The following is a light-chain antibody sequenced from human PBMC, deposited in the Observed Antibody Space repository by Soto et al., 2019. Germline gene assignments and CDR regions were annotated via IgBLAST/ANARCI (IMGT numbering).Light chain of an antibody. V-gene: IGKV1-5*01. J-gene: IGKJ5*01. CDR2: AAS. CDR3: QQLNSYPRIT. CDR1: QTISSW. Sequence: IQMTQSPSTLSGSVGDRVTITCRASQTISSWLAWYQQKPGKAPKLLIYAASTLQSGVPSRFSGSGSGTDFTLTISSLQPEDFATYYCQQLNSYPRITFGQGTRLEIK.